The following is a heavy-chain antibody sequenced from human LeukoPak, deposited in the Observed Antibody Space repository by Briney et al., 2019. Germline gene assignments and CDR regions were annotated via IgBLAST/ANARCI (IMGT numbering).Heavy chain of an antibody. Sequence: QPGGSLSLSCAASGFFFRSYEMNWVRQAPGKGLEWVSYISSSGTTIYYANSVKGRFTISRDNTNNALYLQMNSLRAEETAVYYCVRLRDYGGYSDGFDIWGQGTMVTVSS. V-gene: IGHV3-48*03. CDR3: VRLRDYGGYSDGFDI. CDR1: GFFFRSYE. D-gene: IGHD4-23*01. J-gene: IGHJ3*02. CDR2: ISSSGTTI.